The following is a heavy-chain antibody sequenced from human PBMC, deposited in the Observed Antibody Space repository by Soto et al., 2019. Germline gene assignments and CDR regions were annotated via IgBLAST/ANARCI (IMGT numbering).Heavy chain of an antibody. CDR1: GGTFSSYG. D-gene: IGHD3-10*01. Sequence: ASVKVSCKASGGTFSSYGISWVRQAPGQGVEWMGGIIPIFGTANYAQKFQGRVTITADESTSTAYMELSSLRSEDTAVYYCARDFAMVRGVITYYYYYGMDVWGQGTTVTVSS. CDR2: IIPIFGTA. CDR3: ARDFAMVRGVITYYYYYGMDV. V-gene: IGHV1-69*13. J-gene: IGHJ6*02.